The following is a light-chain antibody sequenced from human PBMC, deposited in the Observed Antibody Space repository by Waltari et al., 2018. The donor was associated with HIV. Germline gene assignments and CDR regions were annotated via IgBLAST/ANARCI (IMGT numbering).Light chain of an antibody. V-gene: IGLV3-25*03. CDR2: MDT. CDR1: ALPNQH. J-gene: IGLJ2*01. CDR3: QSADSSGTYVL. Sequence: SYELTPPPSVSVSPGQTARITCPGHALPNQHAYWYQQKPGQAPVLLLYMDTERPPGIPERVSGASSGTAVTLTISGVQAEDEADYYCQSADSSGTYVLFGGGTKLTVL.